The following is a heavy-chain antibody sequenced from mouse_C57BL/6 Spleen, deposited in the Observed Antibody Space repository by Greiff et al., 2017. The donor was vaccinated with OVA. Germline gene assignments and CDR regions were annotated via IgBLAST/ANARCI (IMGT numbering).Heavy chain of an antibody. Sequence: EVQVVESGPGLVKPSQSLSLTCSVTGYSITSGYYWNWIRQFPGNKLEWMGYISYDGSNNYNPSLKNRISITRDTSKNQFFLKLNSVTTEDTATYYCARETTVVVFDYWGQGTTLTVSS. D-gene: IGHD1-1*01. J-gene: IGHJ2*01. CDR2: ISYDGSN. V-gene: IGHV3-6*01. CDR1: GYSITSGYY. CDR3: ARETTVVVFDY.